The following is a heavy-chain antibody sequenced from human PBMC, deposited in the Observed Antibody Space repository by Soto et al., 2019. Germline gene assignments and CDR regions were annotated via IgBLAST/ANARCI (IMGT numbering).Heavy chain of an antibody. CDR2: ISYDGSNE. V-gene: IGHV3-30*18. D-gene: IGHD3-22*01. CDR3: AKDGVYYDSSGFYYFDY. Sequence: GGSLRLSCAASGFTFSSYGMHWVRQAPGKGLEWVAVISYDGSNEYYADSVKGRLTISRDNSKNTLYLQMNSLRAEDTAVYFCAKDGVYYDSSGFYYFDYWGQGTLVTVSS. J-gene: IGHJ4*02. CDR1: GFTFSSYG.